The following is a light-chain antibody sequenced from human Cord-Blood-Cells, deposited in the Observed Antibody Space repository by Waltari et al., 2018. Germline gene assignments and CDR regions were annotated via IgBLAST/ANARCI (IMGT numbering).Light chain of an antibody. V-gene: IGKV1-39*01. J-gene: IGKJ1*01. CDR1: QSISSY. Sequence: DIQMTQYPSSLSASVGDRFTITCRASQSISSYLNWYQQKPGKAPKLLIYAASSLQSGVPSRFSGSGSGTDFTLTISSLEPEDFATYYCQQSDSTPWTFGQGTKVEIK. CDR2: AAS. CDR3: QQSDSTPWT.